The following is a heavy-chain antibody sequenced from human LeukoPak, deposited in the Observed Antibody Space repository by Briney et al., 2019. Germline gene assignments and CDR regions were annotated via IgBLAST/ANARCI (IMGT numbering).Heavy chain of an antibody. CDR3: ARDVSGDYFDF. CDR1: GFSFSTYG. D-gene: IGHD3-3*02. J-gene: IGHJ4*02. V-gene: IGHV3-33*01. CDR2: IWYDGSNK. Sequence: PGRSLRLSCAASGFSFSTYGMHWVRQAPGKGLEWVAFIWYDGSNKYYADSVKGRFTISRDDLRNTLYLQMNSLRAEVTAVYYCARDVSGDYFDFWGQGTPVTVSS.